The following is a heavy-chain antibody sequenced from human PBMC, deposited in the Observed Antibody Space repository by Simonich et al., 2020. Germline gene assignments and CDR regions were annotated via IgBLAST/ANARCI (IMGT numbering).Heavy chain of an antibody. J-gene: IGHJ6*02. V-gene: IGHV4-38-2*01. D-gene: IGHD6-13*01. CDR1: GYSISRGYY. Sequence: QVQLQESGPGLVKPSETLSLTCAVSGYSISRGYYWGWIRQPPGKGLEWIGSIYHRGRTYYNPSLKSRVTISVDTSKNPCSLKLSSVTAADTAVYYCARVGYSNYYYYGMDVWGQGTTVTVSS. CDR2: IYHRGRT. CDR3: ARVGYSNYYYYGMDV.